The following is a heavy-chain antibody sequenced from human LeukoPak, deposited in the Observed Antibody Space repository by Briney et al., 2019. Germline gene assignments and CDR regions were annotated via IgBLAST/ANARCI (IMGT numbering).Heavy chain of an antibody. Sequence: SDTLSLTGTVLGGSISSYYWSWIGRPPGKGRGGIGYFYYSGSTNYNPSLKSRVTISVDTSKDQFSLKLSSVTAADTAVYYCARLPLYSSGWYLPPFFDYWGQGTLVTVSS. V-gene: IGHV4-59*08. J-gene: IGHJ4*02. CDR1: GGSISSYY. D-gene: IGHD6-19*01. CDR2: FYYSGST. CDR3: ARLPLYSSGWYLPPFFDY.